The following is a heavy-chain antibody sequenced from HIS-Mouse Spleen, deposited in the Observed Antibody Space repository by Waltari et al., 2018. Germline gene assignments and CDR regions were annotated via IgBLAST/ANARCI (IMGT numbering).Heavy chain of an antibody. CDR2: NYYSGRT. Sequence: QLQLQESGPGLVKPSETLSLTCTVSGGSISSSSYYWGWIRQPPGKGLEWIGSNYYSGRTNYNPSLKCRVTISVDTSKNQFSLKLSSVTAADTAVYYCARVFFPAYYDFWSGYYDAFDIWGQGTMVTVSS. CDR1: GGSISSSSYY. V-gene: IGHV4-39*07. D-gene: IGHD3-3*01. J-gene: IGHJ3*02. CDR3: ARVFFPAYYDFWSGYYDAFDI.